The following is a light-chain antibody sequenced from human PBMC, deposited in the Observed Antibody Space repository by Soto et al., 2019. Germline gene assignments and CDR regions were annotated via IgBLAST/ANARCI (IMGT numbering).Light chain of an antibody. CDR2: GAS. CDR1: QSVSSSY. V-gene: IGKV3-20*01. Sequence: IVLTQSPATLSLSPGERATLSCRASQSVSSSYLAWYQQKPGQAPRLLIYGASSRATGIPDRFSGSGSGTDFTLTISRLEPEDFAVYYCQQYGSSQITFGQGTRLEIK. CDR3: QQYGSSQIT. J-gene: IGKJ5*01.